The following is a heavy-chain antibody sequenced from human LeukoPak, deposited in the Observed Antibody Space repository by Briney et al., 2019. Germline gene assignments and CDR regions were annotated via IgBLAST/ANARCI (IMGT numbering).Heavy chain of an antibody. CDR3: ARGQFIAAAGTSPLGY. Sequence: ASVKVSCKASGYTFTSYDINWVRQATGQGLEWMGWMNPNSGNTGYAQKFQGRVTITRNTSISTAYMELSSLRAEDTAVYYCARGQFIAAAGTSPLGYWGRGTLVTVSS. CDR1: GYTFTSYD. V-gene: IGHV1-8*03. J-gene: IGHJ4*02. CDR2: MNPNSGNT. D-gene: IGHD6-13*01.